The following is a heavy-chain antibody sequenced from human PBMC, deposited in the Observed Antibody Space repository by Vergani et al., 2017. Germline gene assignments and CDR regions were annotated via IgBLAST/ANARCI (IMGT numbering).Heavy chain of an antibody. CDR1: GFTFSSYS. D-gene: IGHD2-2*01. V-gene: IGHV3-21*01. CDR3: ARAHWDIVVVPVATGLDY. CDR2: ISSSSSYI. J-gene: IGHJ4*02. Sequence: EVQLVESGGGLVKPGGSLRLSCAASGFTFSSYSMNWVRQAPGKGLEWVSSISSSSSYIYYADSVKGRFTISRDNAKNSLYLQMNSLRAEDTAVYYCARAHWDIVVVPVATGLDYWGQGALVTVSS.